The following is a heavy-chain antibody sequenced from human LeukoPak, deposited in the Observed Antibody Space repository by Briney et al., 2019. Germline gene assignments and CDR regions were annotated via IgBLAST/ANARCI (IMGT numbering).Heavy chain of an antibody. J-gene: IGHJ4*02. CDR1: GFTFSTYS. CDR3: TTDGYYYAFDY. CDR2: IKSKTDGGTT. Sequence: GGSLRLSCAASGFTFSTYSMSWVRQAPGKGLEWVGRIKSKTDGGTTDYAAPVKGRFTISRDDSKNTLYLQMNSLKTEDTAVYYCTTDGYYYAFDYWGQGTLVTVSS. V-gene: IGHV3-15*01. D-gene: IGHD3-10*01.